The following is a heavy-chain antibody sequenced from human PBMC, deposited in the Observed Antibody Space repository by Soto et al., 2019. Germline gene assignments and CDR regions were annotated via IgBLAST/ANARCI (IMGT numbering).Heavy chain of an antibody. D-gene: IGHD5-12*01. V-gene: IGHV3-23*01. Sequence: EVQLLESGGGLVQPGGSLRLSCAASGFTFSSYAMSWVRQAPGKGLEWVSAISGSGGSTYYADSVKGRFTISRDNSKNTLYLQMNSLRAEDTAVYYCAQDVGGYDQTFAYWGQGTLVTVSS. CDR2: ISGSGGST. CDR1: GFTFSSYA. CDR3: AQDVGGYDQTFAY. J-gene: IGHJ4*02.